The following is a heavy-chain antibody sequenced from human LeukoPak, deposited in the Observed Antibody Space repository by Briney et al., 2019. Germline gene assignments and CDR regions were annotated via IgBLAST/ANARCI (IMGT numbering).Heavy chain of an antibody. V-gene: IGHV3-11*06. CDR3: AKMVREFYTISYYFDY. CDR2: ISSSSSSYT. J-gene: IGHJ4*02. Sequence: GGSLRLSCAASGFTFSDYYMSWIRQAPGKGLEWVSYISSSSSSYTNYADSVKGRFTISRDNAKNSLYLQLNSLRAEDTAVYYCAKMVREFYTISYYFDYWGQGTLVTVSS. CDR1: GFTFSDYY. D-gene: IGHD2-8*01.